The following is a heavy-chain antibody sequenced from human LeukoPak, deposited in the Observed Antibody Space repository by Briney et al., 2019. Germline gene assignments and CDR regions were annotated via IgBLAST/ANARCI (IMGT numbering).Heavy chain of an antibody. CDR1: GFTFSSYA. J-gene: IGHJ4*02. CDR3: AKESRARGTYYFDY. D-gene: IGHD1-14*01. CDR2: ISGSGGSA. V-gene: IGHV3-23*01. Sequence: GGSLRLSCAASGFTFSSYAMSWVRQAPGKGLEWVSAISGSGGSAYYADSVKGRFTISRDISKNTLYLQMNSLRAEDTAVYYCAKESRARGTYYFDYWGQGTLVTVSS.